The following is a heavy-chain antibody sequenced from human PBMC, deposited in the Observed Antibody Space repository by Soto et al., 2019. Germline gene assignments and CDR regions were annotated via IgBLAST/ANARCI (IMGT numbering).Heavy chain of an antibody. CDR2: IHHSGST. CDR3: AKMVGATLVDY. J-gene: IGHJ4*02. CDR1: GASVSSTSTGDW. Sequence: QVQLQESGPGPVKPSGTLSLTCTVSGASVSSTSTGDWWSWVRQPPGKGLEWIGEIHHSGSTNYNPSLKSRVTMSVDKSKNQFSLRLSSVTAADTAVYYCAKMVGATLVDYWGQGTLVTVSS. D-gene: IGHD1-26*01. V-gene: IGHV4-4*02.